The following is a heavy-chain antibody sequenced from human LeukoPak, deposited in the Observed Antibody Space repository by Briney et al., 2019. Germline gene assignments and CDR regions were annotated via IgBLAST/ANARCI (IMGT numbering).Heavy chain of an antibody. CDR2: VYYSGST. Sequence: SETLSLTCTVSGGFISNYYWSWIRQPPGKGLEWIGYVYYSGSTNYNPSLKSRVTISVDTSENQFSLKLNSVTAADTAVYYCARGFSGYYSFDYWGQGTLVTVSS. CDR1: GGFISNYY. J-gene: IGHJ4*02. V-gene: IGHV4-59*01. D-gene: IGHD3-22*01. CDR3: ARGFSGYYSFDY.